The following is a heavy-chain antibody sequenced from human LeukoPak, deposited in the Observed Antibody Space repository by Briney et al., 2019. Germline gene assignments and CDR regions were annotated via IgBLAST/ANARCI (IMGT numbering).Heavy chain of an antibody. D-gene: IGHD3-3*01. J-gene: IGHJ5*02. CDR3: ARVGFWSAYLNWFDP. V-gene: IGHV4-34*01. CDR2: IYYSGST. Sequence: SETLSLTCAAYGGSFSGYYWSWIRQPPGKGLEWIGYIYYSGSTYYNPSLKSRVTISVDTSKNQFSLKLNSVTAADTAVYYCARVGFWSAYLNWFDPWGQGTLVTVSS. CDR1: GGSFSGYY.